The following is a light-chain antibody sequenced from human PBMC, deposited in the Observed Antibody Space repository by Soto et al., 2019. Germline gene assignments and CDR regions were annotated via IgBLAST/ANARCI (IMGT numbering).Light chain of an antibody. J-gene: IGKJ5*01. CDR2: AAS. CDR1: QGISSY. CDR3: QQYYSYLPIT. Sequence: AIRMTQSPSSFSASTGDRVTITCRASQGISSYLAWYQQKPGKARKLLIYAASTLQSGVPSRFSGSGSGTDFTLTISCLQSEDFATYYCQQYYSYLPITFGQGTRLEIK. V-gene: IGKV1-8*01.